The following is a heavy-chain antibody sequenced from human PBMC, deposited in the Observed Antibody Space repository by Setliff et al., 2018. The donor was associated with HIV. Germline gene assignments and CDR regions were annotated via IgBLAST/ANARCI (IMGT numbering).Heavy chain of an antibody. CDR1: GYTFTSYG. V-gene: IGHV1-18*01. D-gene: IGHD6-13*01. Sequence: ASVKVSCTASGYTFTSYGITWVRQAPGQGLEWMGWISPYNGNTNYAQKLQGRVTMTTDTSTSTAYMELRSLRSDDTAVYYCARLRIGSSSWRQLDYWGQGTLVTVSS. J-gene: IGHJ4*02. CDR3: ARLRIGSSSWRQLDY. CDR2: ISPYNGNT.